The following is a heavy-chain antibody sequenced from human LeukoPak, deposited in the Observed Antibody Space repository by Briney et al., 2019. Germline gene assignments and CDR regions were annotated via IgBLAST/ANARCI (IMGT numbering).Heavy chain of an antibody. V-gene: IGHV5-51*01. J-gene: IGHJ4*02. CDR1: GYAFASYW. CDR3: ARFEVNHEDSSAYFYFDY. D-gene: IGHD3-22*01. CDR2: IIPADSDI. Sequence: GESLQISCRVFGYAFASYWIGWVRQVPGKAREGRGIIIPADSDIKYNPSIEGQVTFSADTSINTAYLQWNSLKASDTALYYCARFEVNHEDSSAYFYFDYWGQGTLVTVSS.